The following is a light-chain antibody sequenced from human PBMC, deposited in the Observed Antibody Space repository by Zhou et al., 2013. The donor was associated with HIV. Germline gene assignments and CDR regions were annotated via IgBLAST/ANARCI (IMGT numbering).Light chain of an antibody. Sequence: DIQMTQSPSTLSASVGDRVTITCRASQSIYSRLAWYQQKPGKAPNLLIYKASTLESGVPSRFSGGGSGTEFTLTISCLQSEDFATYYCQQYYDYLWTFGHGTKV. CDR3: QQYYDYLWT. V-gene: IGKV1-5*03. CDR1: QSIYSR. J-gene: IGKJ1*01. CDR2: KAS.